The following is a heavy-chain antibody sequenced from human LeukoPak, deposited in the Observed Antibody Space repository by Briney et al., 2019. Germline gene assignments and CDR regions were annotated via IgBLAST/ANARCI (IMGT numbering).Heavy chain of an antibody. CDR1: GYTFTSYD. J-gene: IGHJ4*02. D-gene: IGHD2-8*01. Sequence: ASVKVSCKASGYTFTSYDINWVRQATGQGLEWMGWMNPNSGNTGYAQKFQGRVTITRNTSINTAYMELCSLRSEDTAVYYCARARANGDFDYWGQGTLVTVSS. V-gene: IGHV1-8*03. CDR3: ARARANGDFDY. CDR2: MNPNSGNT.